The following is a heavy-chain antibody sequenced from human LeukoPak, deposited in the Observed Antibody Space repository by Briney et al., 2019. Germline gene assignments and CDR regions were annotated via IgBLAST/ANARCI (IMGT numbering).Heavy chain of an antibody. V-gene: IGHV3-9*01. CDR3: AKDPPRYGSGTNPACFDP. J-gene: IGHJ5*02. CDR2: INWNSGSI. CDR1: GFTFDEYA. D-gene: IGHD3-10*01. Sequence: TGGSLRLSCAASGFTFDEYAMHWVRQVPGKGLEWVSGINWNSGSIGYADSVKGRFTISRDNAKNSLYLQMNSLSPEDTAFYYCAKDPPRYGSGTNPACFDPWGQGTLVTVSS.